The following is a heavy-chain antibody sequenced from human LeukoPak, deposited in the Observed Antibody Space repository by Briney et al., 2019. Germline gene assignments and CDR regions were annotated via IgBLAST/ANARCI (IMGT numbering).Heavy chain of an antibody. Sequence: SETLSLTCTGSGGSISSYYWSWIRQPPGKGLEWIGYIYYSGSTNYNPSLKSRVTISVDTSKNQFSLKLSSVTAADTAVYYCAREYYYDSSAAFHIWGQGTMVTVSS. J-gene: IGHJ3*02. CDR2: IYYSGST. D-gene: IGHD3-22*01. CDR3: AREYYYDSSAAFHI. V-gene: IGHV4-59*01. CDR1: GGSISSYY.